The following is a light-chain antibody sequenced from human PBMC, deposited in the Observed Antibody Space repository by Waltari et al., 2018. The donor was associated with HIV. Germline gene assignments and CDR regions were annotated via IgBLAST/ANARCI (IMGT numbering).Light chain of an antibody. Sequence: AIRMTQSPSSFSASTGNRVTTSCRASQDITNYLAWYPQKPGKAPNLLIYGGSTLQTGVPSRFSGSGSGTDFTLTISCLQSEDFATYYCQQYYNYPRTFGQGTKVEIK. CDR1: QDITNY. J-gene: IGKJ1*01. V-gene: IGKV1-8*01. CDR2: GGS. CDR3: QQYYNYPRT.